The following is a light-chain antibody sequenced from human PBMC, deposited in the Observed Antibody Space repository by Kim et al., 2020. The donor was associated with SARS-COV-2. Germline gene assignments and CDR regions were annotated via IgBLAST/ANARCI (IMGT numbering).Light chain of an antibody. Sequence: SASVGDRVTITCRASQDISDYLAWFQQQPGKAPKSLIHAASSLQSGVPSKFSGSGSGTEFTLTISTLQPEDFATYYCQQYKSYPPTFGGGTKLEI. CDR3: QQYKSYPPT. V-gene: IGKV1-16*02. CDR2: AAS. CDR1: QDISDY. J-gene: IGKJ4*01.